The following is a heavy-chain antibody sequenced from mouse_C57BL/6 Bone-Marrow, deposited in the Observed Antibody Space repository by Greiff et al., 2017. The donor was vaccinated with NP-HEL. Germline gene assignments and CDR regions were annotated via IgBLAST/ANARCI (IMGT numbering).Heavy chain of an antibody. CDR3: ARGEGLRRGDYFDY. CDR2: IDPKRGCN. D-gene: IGHD2-2*01. V-gene: IGHV1-72*01. Sequence: QVQLKQPGAELVKPGASVKLSCKASGYTFTSYCMHWVKQRPGRGLEWIGRIDPKRGCNKFNEKFKNKATLTVDKPSNTAYMQLSSLTSEDSAVYYCARGEGLRRGDYFDYWGQGSTLTVSS. CDR1: GYTFTSYC. J-gene: IGHJ2*01.